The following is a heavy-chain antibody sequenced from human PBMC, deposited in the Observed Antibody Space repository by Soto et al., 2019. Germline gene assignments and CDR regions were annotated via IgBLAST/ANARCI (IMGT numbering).Heavy chain of an antibody. D-gene: IGHD4-4*01. CDR2: STGAGGST. V-gene: IGHV3-23*01. CDR1: GFPFSSYA. Sequence: PGGSLRLSCAASGFPFSSYAISWVRQAPGKGPEWVAASTGAGGSTYKVDSEKGRFTISRDNSKKTVYLQLDGLRAEDTAIYYCAKGHSDYQGDYNYYGMDVWGQGTTVTVSS. J-gene: IGHJ6*02. CDR3: AKGHSDYQGDYNYYGMDV.